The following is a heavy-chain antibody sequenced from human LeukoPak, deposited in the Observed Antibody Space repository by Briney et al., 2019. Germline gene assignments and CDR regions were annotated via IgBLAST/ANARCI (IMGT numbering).Heavy chain of an antibody. D-gene: IGHD3-22*01. CDR3: ARDYYDSSGYYSPW. V-gene: IGHV1-69*04. J-gene: IGHJ4*02. CDR1: GGTFSSYA. Sequence: GASVKVSCKASGGTFSSYAISWVRQAPGQGLEWMGRIIPILGIANYAQKFQGRVTITADKSTSTAYTELSSLRSEDTAVYYCARDYYDSSGYYSPWWGQGTLVTVSS. CDR2: IIPILGIA.